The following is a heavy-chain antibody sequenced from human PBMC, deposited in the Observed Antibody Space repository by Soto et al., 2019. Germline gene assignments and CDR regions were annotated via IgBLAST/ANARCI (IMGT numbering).Heavy chain of an antibody. D-gene: IGHD5-12*01. CDR1: GGTFKNNG. Sequence: QVHLVQSGAEVKKAGSSVKVSCKAPGGTFKNNGISWVRQAPGQGLEWMGGIIPVFGTTTYAQKFQGRLTITADDFTSTVYMELSRLRYEDTAVYYCARENGVAVATILYYFDYWGPGTLVTVSS. V-gene: IGHV1-69*01. J-gene: IGHJ4*02. CDR2: IIPVFGTT. CDR3: ARENGVAVATILYYFDY.